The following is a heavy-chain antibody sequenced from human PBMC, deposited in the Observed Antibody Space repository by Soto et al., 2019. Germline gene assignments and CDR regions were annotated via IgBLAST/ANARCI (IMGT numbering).Heavy chain of an antibody. J-gene: IGHJ6*03. CDR1: GFTFSSYA. CDR3: AKVHGRGRFGEFSLLDRYYYYYMDV. D-gene: IGHD3-10*01. CDR2: ISGSGGST. V-gene: IGHV3-23*01. Sequence: GGSLRLSCAASGFTFSSYAMSWVRQAPGKGLEWVSAISGSGGSTYYADSVKGRFTISRDNSKNTLYLQMNSLRAEDTAVYYCAKVHGRGRFGEFSLLDRYYYYYMDVWGKGTTVTVSS.